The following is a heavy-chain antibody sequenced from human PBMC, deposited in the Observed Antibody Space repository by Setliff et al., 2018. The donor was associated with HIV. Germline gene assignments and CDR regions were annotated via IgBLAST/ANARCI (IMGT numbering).Heavy chain of an antibody. CDR1: GDSITGHY. CDR2: IHYTGTT. D-gene: IGHD6-13*01. Sequence: SETLSLTCTVSGDSITGHYWNWIRQPPGKGLEWTGNIHYTGTTHYNPSLKSRVTMSVDTSKNQFSLKLNSVTAADTAVYYCARTLAAAGPGYYYSYYMDVWGKGTTVTVSS. CDR3: ARTLAAAGPGYYYSYYMDV. J-gene: IGHJ6*03. V-gene: IGHV4-59*11.